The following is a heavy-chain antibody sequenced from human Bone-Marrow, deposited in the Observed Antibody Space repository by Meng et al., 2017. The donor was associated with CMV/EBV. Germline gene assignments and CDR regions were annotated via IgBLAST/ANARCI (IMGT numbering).Heavy chain of an antibody. CDR3: ATGDLVVMIAIPLDY. D-gene: IGHD2-21*01. J-gene: IGHJ4*02. Sequence: GGSLRLSCAASGFTFSNYAMHWVRQAPGKGLEWVAVISYDGSNKYYADSVKGRFTTARDDSKNTLYLQMNSLRAEDTAVYYCATGDLVVMIAIPLDYWGQGTLVTVSS. CDR2: ISYDGSNK. V-gene: IGHV3-30-3*01. CDR1: GFTFSNYA.